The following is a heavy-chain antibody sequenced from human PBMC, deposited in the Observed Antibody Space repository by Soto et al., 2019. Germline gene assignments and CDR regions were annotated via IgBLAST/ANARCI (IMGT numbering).Heavy chain of an antibody. CDR1: GFTFSDSW. V-gene: IGHV3-15*01. Sequence: ELQLVESGGGFVTPGGSLRLSCAASGFTFSDSWMGWVRQAPGKGLEWVGRILSNNDGGTTDYDAPVKGRVTISRDDSKNTLDLKMHSLKTADTAVYYSPPYDYISGIYRYRWAFWGQGTLVTVSS. J-gene: IGHJ4*02. D-gene: IGHD3-16*02. CDR3: PPYDYISGIYRYRWAF. CDR2: ILSNNDGGTT.